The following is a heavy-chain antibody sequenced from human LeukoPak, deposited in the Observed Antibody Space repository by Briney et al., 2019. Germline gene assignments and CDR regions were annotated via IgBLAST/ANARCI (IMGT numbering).Heavy chain of an antibody. J-gene: IGHJ4*02. CDR3: ARVGQQLVSGSYYFDY. V-gene: IGHV4-59*01. CDR1: GGSISSYY. D-gene: IGHD6-13*01. Sequence: SETQSLTCTVSGGSISSYYWSWIRQPPGKGLEWIGYIYYSGSTNYNPSLKSRVTISVDTSKNQFSLKLSSVTAADTAVYYCARVGQQLVSGSYYFDYWGQGTLVTVSS. CDR2: IYYSGST.